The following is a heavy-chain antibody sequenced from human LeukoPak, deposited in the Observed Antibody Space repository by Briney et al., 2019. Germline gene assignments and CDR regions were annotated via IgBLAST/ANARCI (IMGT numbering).Heavy chain of an antibody. CDR1: GYTFTGYH. J-gene: IGHJ3*02. CDR3: AKVVHGTVAFDI. V-gene: IGHV1-2*02. D-gene: IGHD2-2*01. Sequence: ASVKVSCKASGYTFTGYHMHWVRQAPGQGLEWMGWINPNSGGTNYAQKFQGRVTMTRDTSISTAYMDLSRLRSDDTAVYYCAKVVHGTVAFDIWGQGTLVTVSS. CDR2: INPNSGGT.